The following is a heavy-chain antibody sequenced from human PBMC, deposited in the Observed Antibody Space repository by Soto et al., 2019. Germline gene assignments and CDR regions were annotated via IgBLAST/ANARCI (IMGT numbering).Heavy chain of an antibody. D-gene: IGHD3-22*01. CDR3: ARAYYYDSSALLGNAFDT. CDR1: GGTFSSYA. J-gene: IGHJ3*02. Sequence: ASVKVSCKASGGTFSSYAISWVRQAPGQGLEWMGGIIPIFGTANYAQKFQGRVTITADKSTSTAYMELSSLRSEDTAVYYCARAYYYDSSALLGNAFDTWGQGTMVTVSS. V-gene: IGHV1-69*06. CDR2: IIPIFGTA.